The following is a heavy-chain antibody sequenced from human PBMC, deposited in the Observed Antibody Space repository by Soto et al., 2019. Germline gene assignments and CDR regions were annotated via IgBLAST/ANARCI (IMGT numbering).Heavy chain of an antibody. CDR2: INHSGST. J-gene: IGHJ5*02. D-gene: IGHD6-13*01. CDR1: GGSFSGYY. V-gene: IGHV4-34*01. Sequence: QVQLQQWGAGLLKPSETLSLTCAVYGGSFSGYYWSWIRQPPGKGLEWIGEINHSGSTNYNPSLKSRVTRAVDTAKNQVSRKLSAVTAADTAVYYCARSIAAAGTDWFDPWGQGTLVTVSS. CDR3: ARSIAAAGTDWFDP.